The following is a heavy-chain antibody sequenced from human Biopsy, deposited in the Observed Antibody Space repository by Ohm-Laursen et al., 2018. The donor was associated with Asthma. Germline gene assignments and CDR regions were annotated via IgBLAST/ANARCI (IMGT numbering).Heavy chain of an antibody. CDR2: IIPIFGPT. CDR3: AESDYYGSGYYYGMDV. D-gene: IGHD3-10*01. V-gene: IGHV1-69*15. CDR1: GGTFSSNS. J-gene: IGHJ6*02. Sequence: SSVKVSCKASGGTFSSNSINWVRQAPGQGLEWMGRIIPIFGPTNYAQKFQGRVTITADESTSTAYMELSSLRSEDTAVYYCAESDYYGSGYYYGMDVWGQGTTVTVSS.